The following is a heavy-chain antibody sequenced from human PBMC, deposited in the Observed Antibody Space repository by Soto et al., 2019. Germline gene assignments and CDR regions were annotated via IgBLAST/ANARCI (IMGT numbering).Heavy chain of an antibody. D-gene: IGHD2-15*01. J-gene: IGHJ3*02. CDR1: GFTFSSYG. Sequence: GESLKISCAASGFTFSSYGMHWVRQAPGKGLEWVAVISYDGSNKYYADSVKGRFTISRDNSKNTLYLQMNSLRAEDTAVYYCAKDKWGYPAFGAFDIWGQGTMVTVSS. CDR2: ISYDGSNK. V-gene: IGHV3-30*18. CDR3: AKDKWGYPAFGAFDI.